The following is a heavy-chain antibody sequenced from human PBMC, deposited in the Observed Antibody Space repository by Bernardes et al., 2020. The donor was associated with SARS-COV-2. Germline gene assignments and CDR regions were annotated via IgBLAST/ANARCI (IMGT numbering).Heavy chain of an antibody. J-gene: IGHJ6*02. V-gene: IGHV3-23*01. CDR3: ARFLAFLFRGRYYGMDV. D-gene: IGHD3-3*01. Sequence: GGSLRLSCSASGFTFNNYAMNWVRQAPGKGLEWVSGISDSGSTTYYADSVKGRFIISRDNSKNTIYLKMNSLRAEDTAVYYCARFLAFLFRGRYYGMDVWGQGTTVTVSS. CDR2: ISDSGSTT. CDR1: GFTFNNYA.